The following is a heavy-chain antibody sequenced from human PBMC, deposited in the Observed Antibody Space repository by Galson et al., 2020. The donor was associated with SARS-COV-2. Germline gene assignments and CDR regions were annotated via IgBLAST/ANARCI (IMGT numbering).Heavy chain of an antibody. D-gene: IGHD2-21*01. CDR1: GYTFTSYY. V-gene: IGHV1-46*01. J-gene: IGHJ4*02. Sequence: ASVKVSCKASGYTFTSYYLHWVRQAPGQGLEWVGIINPRDDITAYAQKFQGRVTMTRDTSTSTVYMELSSLRPEDTAVYYCAREWGDTSSWFFDYWGRGTLVTVSS. CDR2: INPRDDIT. CDR3: AREWGDTSSWFFDY.